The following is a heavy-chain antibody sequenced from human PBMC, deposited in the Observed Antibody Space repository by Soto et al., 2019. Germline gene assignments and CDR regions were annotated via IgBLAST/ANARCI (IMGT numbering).Heavy chain of an antibody. CDR3: AQRPYTSIHGPHWFDP. CDR1: GFSLTTSGVG. Sequence: VSGPTMVNPTQALTLTCTFSGFSLTTSGVGVGWFRQPPGRALEWLALIFWSDDKRYSPSLKSRLTITKDTPKNQVVLTMTNMDPGDTATYYCAQRPYTSIHGPHWFDPWGQGALVTVSS. V-gene: IGHV2-5*01. CDR2: IFWSDDK. J-gene: IGHJ5*02. D-gene: IGHD3-16*01.